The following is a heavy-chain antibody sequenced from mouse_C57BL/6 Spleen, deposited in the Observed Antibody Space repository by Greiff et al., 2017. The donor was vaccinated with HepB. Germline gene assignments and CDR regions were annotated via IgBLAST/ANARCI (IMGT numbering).Heavy chain of an antibody. CDR3: TTGGNYNMDY. D-gene: IGHD1-1*02. CDR1: GFNIKDDY. CDR2: IDPENGDT. J-gene: IGHJ4*01. V-gene: IGHV14-4*01. Sequence: EVKLQESGAELVRPGASVKLSCTASGFNIKDDYMHWVKQRPEQGLEWIGWIDPENGDTEYASKFQGKATITADTSSNTAYLQLSSLTSEDTAVYYCTTGGNYNMDYWGQGTSVTVSS.